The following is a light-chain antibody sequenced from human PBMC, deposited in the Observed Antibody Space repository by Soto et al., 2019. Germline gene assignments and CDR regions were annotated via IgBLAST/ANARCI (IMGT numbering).Light chain of an antibody. CDR2: DAS. Sequence: EIVLTQSPATLSLSPGERATLSCRASQSVSSYLAWYQQKPGQAPRLLIYDASNRATGIPARFSGSGSGTAVYLSISSQEPEDFAVYDCQRRSNWHFTFGQGTRLEIK. CDR1: QSVSSY. J-gene: IGKJ5*01. V-gene: IGKV3-11*01. CDR3: QRRSNWHFT.